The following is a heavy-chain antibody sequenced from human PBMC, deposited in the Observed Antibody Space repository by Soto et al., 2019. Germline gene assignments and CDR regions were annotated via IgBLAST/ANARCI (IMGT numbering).Heavy chain of an antibody. CDR1: GFTFSGYR. Sequence: HPGGSLRLSCAASGFTFSGYRMHWVRQAPGKGLVWVSRINSDGSSTDYADSVRGRFTISRDNAKNTLHLQMDSLRAEDTAVYYCARTNYNFDLWGQGTPVTVSS. CDR2: INSDGSST. D-gene: IGHD3-10*01. CDR3: ARTNYNFDL. V-gene: IGHV3-74*01. J-gene: IGHJ4*02.